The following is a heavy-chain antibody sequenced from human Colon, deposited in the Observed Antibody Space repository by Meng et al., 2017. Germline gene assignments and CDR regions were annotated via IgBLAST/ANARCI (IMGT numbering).Heavy chain of an antibody. V-gene: IGHV4-31*03. J-gene: IGHJ4*02. CDR1: GNSITCGGDH. Sequence: QQQLQDAGQGLVPASQTLLSLFSVSGNSITCGGDHWSWVRQRPGGCLEWVGHIYYGGSAFYNPALRSRLTMSTDRSANQFFLRVTSVTAADTATYFCARGLKGSLEFWGQGALVTVSS. CDR3: ARGLKGSLEF. CDR2: IYYGGSA. D-gene: IGHD3-10*01.